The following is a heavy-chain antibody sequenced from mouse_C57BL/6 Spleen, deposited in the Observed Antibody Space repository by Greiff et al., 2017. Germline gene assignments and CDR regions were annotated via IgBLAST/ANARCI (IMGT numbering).Heavy chain of an antibody. CDR1: GFSLTSYA. CDR3: ARNFGSSLYAMDY. CDR2: IWTGGGT. D-gene: IGHD1-1*01. Sequence: VQLQQSGPGLVAPSQSLSITCTVSGFSLTSYAISWVRQPPGKGLEWLGVIWTGGGTNYNSALKSRLSISKDNSKSQVFLKMNSLQTDDTARYYCARNFGSSLYAMDYWGQGTSVTVSS. J-gene: IGHJ4*01. V-gene: IGHV2-9-1*01.